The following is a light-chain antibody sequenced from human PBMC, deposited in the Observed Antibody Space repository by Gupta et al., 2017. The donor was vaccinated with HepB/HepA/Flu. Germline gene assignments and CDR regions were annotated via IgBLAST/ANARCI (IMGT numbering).Light chain of an antibody. CDR2: LGS. V-gene: IGKV2-28*01. Sequence: DIVMTQSPLSLPVTPGEPASISCRSSQSLLHSNGYNYLDWYLQKPGQSPQLLIYLGSNWASGVPDRFSGSGSGTDFTLKISRGEAEDVGVYYCMQALQTPPWTFGQGTKVEIK. J-gene: IGKJ1*01. CDR3: MQALQTPPWT. CDR1: QSLLHSNGYNY.